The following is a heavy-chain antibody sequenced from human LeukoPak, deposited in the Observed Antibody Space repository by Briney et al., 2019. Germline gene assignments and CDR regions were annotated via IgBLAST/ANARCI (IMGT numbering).Heavy chain of an antibody. CDR2: INPNSGGT. CDR3: ASIPGIAVAAGY. D-gene: IGHD6-19*01. CDR1: GYTFTGYY. Sequence: ASVKVSCKASGYTFTGYYMHWVRQAPGQGLEWMGWINPNSGGTSYAQKFQGRVTMTRDTSISTAYMELSRLRSDDTAVYYCASIPGIAVAAGYWGQGTLVTVSS. V-gene: IGHV1-2*02. J-gene: IGHJ4*02.